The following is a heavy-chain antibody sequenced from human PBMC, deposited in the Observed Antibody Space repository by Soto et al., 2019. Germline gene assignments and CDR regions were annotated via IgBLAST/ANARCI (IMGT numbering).Heavy chain of an antibody. CDR1: GGLFSTYA. V-gene: IGHV1-69*01. Sequence: SVKVSCKASGGLFSTYAISWVRQAPGKGLEWMGGIIPVFATTYYAEKFEGRVTITADESTNTAYMELSSLRSEDTAMYYFARGDSGYVWFNEIWSQGTLDTGSS. J-gene: IGHJ4*02. CDR2: IIPVFATT. CDR3: ARGDSGYVWFNEI. D-gene: IGHD3-22*01.